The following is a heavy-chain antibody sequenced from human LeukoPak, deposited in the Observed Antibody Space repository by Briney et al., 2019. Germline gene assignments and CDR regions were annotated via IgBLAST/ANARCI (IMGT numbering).Heavy chain of an antibody. J-gene: IGHJ6*02. Sequence: SETLSLTCTVSGGSISSSSYYWGWIRQPPGKGLEWIGSINYSGSTNYNPSLKSRVAISVDTSKNQFSLKLSSVTAADTAVYYCARAFGFRGIAVAGTNGDYYYGMDVWGQGTTVTVSS. CDR1: GGSISSSSYY. CDR2: INYSGST. CDR3: ARAFGFRGIAVAGTNGDYYYGMDV. V-gene: IGHV4-39*07. D-gene: IGHD6-19*01.